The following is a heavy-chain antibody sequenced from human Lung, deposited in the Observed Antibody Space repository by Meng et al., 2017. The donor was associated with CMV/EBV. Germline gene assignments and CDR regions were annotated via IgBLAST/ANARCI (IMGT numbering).Heavy chain of an antibody. Sequence: GSLRLSCAVYGGSFSGYYWSWIRQPPGKGLEWFGEINHSGSTNYNPSLKSRVTISVDTSKNQFSLKLSSVTAADTAVYYCARGGFTYDFWSGYDFDYWGQGTLVTVSS. CDR2: INHSGST. V-gene: IGHV4-34*01. J-gene: IGHJ4*02. CDR3: ARGGFTYDFWSGYDFDY. CDR1: GGSFSGYY. D-gene: IGHD3-3*01.